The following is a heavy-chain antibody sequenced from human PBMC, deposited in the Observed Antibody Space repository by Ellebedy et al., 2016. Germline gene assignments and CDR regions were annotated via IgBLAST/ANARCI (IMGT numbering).Heavy chain of an antibody. V-gene: IGHV3-74*01. CDR3: ARGDGLNYRDTCDI. Sequence: GGSLRLXXAASGFTFSTYWMHWVRQAPGKGLVWVSRINTDGSSATYADSVKGRFTISRDNAKNTLYLRMNSLRAEDTAVYYCARGDGLNYRDTCDIWGQGTMVTVSS. CDR2: INTDGSSA. J-gene: IGHJ3*02. D-gene: IGHD5-24*01. CDR1: GFTFSTYW.